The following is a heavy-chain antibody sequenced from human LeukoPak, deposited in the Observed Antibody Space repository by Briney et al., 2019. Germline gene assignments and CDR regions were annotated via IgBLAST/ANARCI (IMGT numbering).Heavy chain of an antibody. CDR3: ARAPLGGRRLLYYFDF. CDR1: GGSITTGSYY. D-gene: IGHD5-24*01. Sequence: SETLSLRCNASGGSITTGSYYWSWLRQSPETGLEWIGYVSNTGSTDYHPSLRGRVTISQDTSKNQFSLSLTSVTAADTAVYYCARAPLGGRRLLYYFDFWGQGTLVTVSS. V-gene: IGHV4-61*01. J-gene: IGHJ4*02. CDR2: VSNTGST.